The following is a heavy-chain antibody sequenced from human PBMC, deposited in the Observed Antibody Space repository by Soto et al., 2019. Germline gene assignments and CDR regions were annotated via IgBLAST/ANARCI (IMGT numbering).Heavy chain of an antibody. D-gene: IGHD3-3*01. Sequence: QVQLVQSGAEVKKPGSSVKVSCRASGGSFNSYAINWVRQAPGQGLEWMGGIIPLFGTTYYAQKFQGRVTITGDESTTTAYLGLNSLEFEDTALYFCARPLRYYGPWMGYPPFDYWGQGTLVTVSS. CDR2: IIPLFGTT. J-gene: IGHJ4*02. CDR1: GGSFNSYA. CDR3: ARPLRYYGPWMGYPPFDY. V-gene: IGHV1-69*01.